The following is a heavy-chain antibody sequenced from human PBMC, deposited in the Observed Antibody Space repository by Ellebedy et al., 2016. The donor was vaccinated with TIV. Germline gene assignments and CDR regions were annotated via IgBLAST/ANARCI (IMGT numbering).Heavy chain of an antibody. V-gene: IGHV3-7*01. CDR3: ARDRLEWYHYDSSGFPSDY. D-gene: IGHD3-22*01. Sequence: GGSLRLXXAASGFTFSYYYMSGVRQAPGKGLEWVTNIKQDGSEKYYVDSVKGRFTISRDNSKNTLYLQMNSLRAEDTALYYCARDRLEWYHYDSSGFPSDYWGQGTLVTVSS. CDR1: GFTFSYYY. CDR2: IKQDGSEK. J-gene: IGHJ4*02.